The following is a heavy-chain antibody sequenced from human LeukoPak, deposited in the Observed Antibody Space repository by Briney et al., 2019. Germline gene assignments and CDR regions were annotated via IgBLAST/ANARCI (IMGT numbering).Heavy chain of an antibody. CDR3: ARGYTNYGYVFDI. J-gene: IGHJ3*02. D-gene: IGHD4-11*01. CDR1: GFPVNSYN. CDR2: ISSSSTI. Sequence: GGSLRLACAAAGFPVNSYNIDSVRQAPGRGRGWVSYISSSSTINYADSVKGRFTISTDNARTSLYLQMSNLRVEDTAVYYCARGYTNYGYVFDIWGQGTMVTVSS. V-gene: IGHV3-48*04.